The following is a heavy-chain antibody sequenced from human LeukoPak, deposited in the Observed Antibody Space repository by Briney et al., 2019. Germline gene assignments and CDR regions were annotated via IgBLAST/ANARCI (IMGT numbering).Heavy chain of an antibody. Sequence: PGGSLRLSCAASGFTFSNNWMSWVRQAPGKGLEWVANIKQDGSEKYYVDSVKGRFTISRDNAKNSPYLQMNNLRAEDTAVYYCARAPEGYTVVTIFDYWGQGTLVAVSS. CDR1: GFTFSNNW. D-gene: IGHD4-23*01. CDR3: ARAPEGYTVVTIFDY. V-gene: IGHV3-7*05. CDR2: IKQDGSEK. J-gene: IGHJ4*02.